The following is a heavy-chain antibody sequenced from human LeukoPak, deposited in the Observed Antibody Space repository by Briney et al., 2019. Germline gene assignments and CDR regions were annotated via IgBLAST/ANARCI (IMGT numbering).Heavy chain of an antibody. CDR1: GGSISSSNW. D-gene: IGHD4-23*01. CDR2: IYHSGST. V-gene: IGHV4-4*02. J-gene: IGHJ3*02. CDR3: ARVRNQNDYGGNSVDRSEVYAFDI. Sequence: SGTLSLTCAVSGGSISSSNWWSWVRQPPGKGLEWIGEIYHSGSTNYNPSLKSRVTISVDKSKNQFSLKLSSVTAADTAVYYCARVRNQNDYGGNSVDRSEVYAFDIWGQGTMVTVSS.